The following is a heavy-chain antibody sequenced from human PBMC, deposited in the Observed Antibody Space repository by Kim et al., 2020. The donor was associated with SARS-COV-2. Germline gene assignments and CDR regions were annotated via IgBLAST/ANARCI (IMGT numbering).Heavy chain of an antibody. D-gene: IGHD6-13*01. CDR1: GFTFSSYW. Sequence: GGSLRLSCAASGFTFSSYWMHWVRQAPGKGLVWVSRINSDGSSTSYADSVKGRFTISRDNAKNTLYLQMNSLRAEDTAVYYCARVPSPSSSWGYYYYYYGMDVWGQGTTVTVSS. J-gene: IGHJ6*02. V-gene: IGHV3-74*01. CDR2: INSDGSST. CDR3: ARVPSPSSSWGYYYYYYGMDV.